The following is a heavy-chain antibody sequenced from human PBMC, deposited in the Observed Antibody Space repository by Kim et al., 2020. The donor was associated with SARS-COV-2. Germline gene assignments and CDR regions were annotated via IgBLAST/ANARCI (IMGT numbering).Heavy chain of an antibody. V-gene: IGHV1-46*01. CDR2: INPSGGST. Sequence: ASVKVSCKASGYTFTSYYMHWVRQAPGKGLEWMGIINPSGGSTSYAQKFQGRVTMTRDTSTSTVYMELSSLRSEDTAVYYCARDPLWFGEFQPEYYFDYWGQGTLVTVSS. D-gene: IGHD3-10*01. CDR3: ARDPLWFGEFQPEYYFDY. J-gene: IGHJ4*02. CDR1: GYTFTSYY.